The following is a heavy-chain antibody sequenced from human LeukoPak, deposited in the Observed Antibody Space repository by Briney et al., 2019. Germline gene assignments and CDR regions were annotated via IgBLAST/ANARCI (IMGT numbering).Heavy chain of an antibody. D-gene: IGHD5-18*01. CDR1: GITFSNYA. V-gene: IGHV3-23*01. Sequence: GGSLRLSCVASGITFSNYAVSWVRQAPEKGLDWVSVISGSAHKIRYADSVKGRFTISRDNSENIVYLQMNNLRAEDTAIYYCAGRVTGYSSGYVYWGQGTLVTVSS. CDR2: ISGSAHKI. J-gene: IGHJ4*02. CDR3: AGRVTGYSSGYVY.